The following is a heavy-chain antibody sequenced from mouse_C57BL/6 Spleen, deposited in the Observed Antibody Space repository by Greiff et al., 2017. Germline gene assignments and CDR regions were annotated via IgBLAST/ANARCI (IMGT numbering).Heavy chain of an antibody. CDR2: ISYDGSN. D-gene: IGHD2-5*01. V-gene: IGHV3-6*01. CDR1: GYSITSGYY. J-gene: IGHJ2*01. Sequence: EVKLQESGPGLVKPSQSLSLTCSVTGYSITSGYYWNWIRQFPGNKLEWMGYISYDGSNNYNPSLKNRISITRDTSKNQFFLKLNSVTTEDTATYYCARGVGSSNYDYYSDYWGQGTTLTVSS. CDR3: ARGVGSSNYDYYSDY.